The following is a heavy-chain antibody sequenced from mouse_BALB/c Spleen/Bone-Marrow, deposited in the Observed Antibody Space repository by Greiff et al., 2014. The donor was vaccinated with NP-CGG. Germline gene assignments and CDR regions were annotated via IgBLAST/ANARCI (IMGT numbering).Heavy chain of an antibody. D-gene: IGHD1-1*01. CDR3: ARSGFGSSYDY. Sequence: VQLQQSGAELVRPGSSVKISCKASGYAFSTYWMNWAKQRPGQGLEWIGQIYPGDGDTNYNGKFKGTATLTADKSSSTAYMQLSSLTSEDSAVYFCARSGFGSSYDYWGQGTTLTVSS. J-gene: IGHJ2*01. CDR2: IYPGDGDT. CDR1: GYAFSTYW. V-gene: IGHV1-80*01.